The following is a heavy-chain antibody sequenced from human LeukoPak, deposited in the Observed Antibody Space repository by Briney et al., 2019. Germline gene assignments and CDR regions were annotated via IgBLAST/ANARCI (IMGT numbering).Heavy chain of an antibody. CDR2: INSDGRST. V-gene: IGHV3-74*01. Sequence: GGSLRLSCVASGFTFSRYWMHWVRQAPGKGLVWVSRINSDGRSTNYADSVKGRFSISRDNAENTLYLQMNSLRAEDTAVYYCAKDLGYDYVWGEGNFYDYWGQGTLVTVSS. CDR1: GFTFSRYW. D-gene: IGHD3-16*01. J-gene: IGHJ4*02. CDR3: AKDLGYDYVWGEGNFYDY.